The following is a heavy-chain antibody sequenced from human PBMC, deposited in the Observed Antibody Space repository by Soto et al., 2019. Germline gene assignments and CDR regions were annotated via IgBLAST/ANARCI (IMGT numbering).Heavy chain of an antibody. J-gene: IGHJ4*02. CDR3: ERLGTLDWIDGY. CDR1: GGTFRSYV. CDR2: IIPMYGTT. Sequence: QVQLVQSGAEVKKPGSSVKVSCKASGGTFRSYVTSWVRQAPGQGLEWLGGIIPMYGTTYYAQTFQGRVTISADESTRTAFMELSSLRSEDPAVYYCERLGTLDWIDGYWGQGTLVTVSS. V-gene: IGHV1-69*12. D-gene: IGHD1-1*01.